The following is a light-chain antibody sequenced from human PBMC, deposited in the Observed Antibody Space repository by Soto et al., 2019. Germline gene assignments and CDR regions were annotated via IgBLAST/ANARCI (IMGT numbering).Light chain of an antibody. Sequence: DIQMTQSPSTLSASVGDRVIITCRASQSINSWLAWYQQKPGKAPKLLIYKASALESGVPSRFSGSGSGTDFTLTILSLQPDDFATYHCQQYESYSPLTFGGGTKVEIK. V-gene: IGKV1-5*03. CDR1: QSINSW. J-gene: IGKJ4*01. CDR3: QQYESYSPLT. CDR2: KAS.